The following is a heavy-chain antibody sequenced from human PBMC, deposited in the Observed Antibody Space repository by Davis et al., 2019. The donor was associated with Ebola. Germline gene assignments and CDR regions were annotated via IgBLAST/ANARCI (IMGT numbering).Heavy chain of an antibody. CDR1: GFTFSDYS. CDR3: ARDWASDQLLLRYYGMDV. Sequence: GESLKISCAASGFTFSDYSMNWVRQAPGKGLEWIAYILNSGDSMVYADSVKGRFTISRDNAKNSLYLQMNSLRDEDTAVYYCARDWASDQLLLRYYGMDVWGKGTTVTVSS. D-gene: IGHD2-15*01. CDR2: ILNSGDSM. V-gene: IGHV3-48*02. J-gene: IGHJ6*04.